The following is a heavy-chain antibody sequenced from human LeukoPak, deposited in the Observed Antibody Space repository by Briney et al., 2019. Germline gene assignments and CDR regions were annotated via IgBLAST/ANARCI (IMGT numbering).Heavy chain of an antibody. J-gene: IGHJ4*02. CDR1: GGSISNYN. V-gene: IGHV4-4*07. Sequence: NASETLSLTCTVSGGSISNYNWSWIRQPAGMGLEWIGRIYASGSTNYNPSLKSRVTMSVDTSNNQFSLNLSSVTAADTAVYYCARTSARGAQFDYWGQGTLVTVSS. CDR3: ARTSARGAQFDY. CDR2: IYASGST. D-gene: IGHD3-10*01.